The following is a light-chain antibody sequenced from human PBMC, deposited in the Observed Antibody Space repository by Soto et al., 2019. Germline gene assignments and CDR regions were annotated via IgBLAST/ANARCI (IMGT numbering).Light chain of an antibody. CDR2: ESS. CDR3: QQTFSIPRT. J-gene: IGKJ1*01. V-gene: IGKV1-39*01. Sequence: DMQLTQSPSSLSASVGDRVTITCRASQNVRSYLNWYQQKPGKAPKLLIYESSTLESGVPSKFSGDGYGTHFTLTIRSLQPEDFAIYYCQQTFSIPRTFGHGTKVDIK. CDR1: QNVRSY.